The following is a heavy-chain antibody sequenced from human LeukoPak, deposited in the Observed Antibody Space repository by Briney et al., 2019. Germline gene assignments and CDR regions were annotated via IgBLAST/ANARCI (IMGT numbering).Heavy chain of an antibody. V-gene: IGHV3-30*18. CDR2: ISYDGDNK. D-gene: IGHD6-13*01. CDR1: GFTFSSYG. J-gene: IGHJ4*02. Sequence: GGSLRLSCAASGFTFSSYGMHWVRQAPGKGLEWVAVISYDGDNKYYADSVKGRFTISRDNSKNTLYLQMSSLRAEDTAVYYCAKDRYSTSWYYFDYWGQGSLVTVSS. CDR3: AKDRYSTSWYYFDY.